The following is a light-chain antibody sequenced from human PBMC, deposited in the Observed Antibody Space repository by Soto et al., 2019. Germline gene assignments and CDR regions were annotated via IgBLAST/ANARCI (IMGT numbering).Light chain of an antibody. V-gene: IGKV1-5*01. Sequence: DIQMTQSPSTLSASVGDRVTITCRASQSISSWLAWYQQKPGKAPKLLIYDALSLESGVPSRFSGSGSWTEFTLTISSLQPDDFATYYCQQYDSFWTFGQGTKVEIK. J-gene: IGKJ1*01. CDR2: DAL. CDR1: QSISSW. CDR3: QQYDSFWT.